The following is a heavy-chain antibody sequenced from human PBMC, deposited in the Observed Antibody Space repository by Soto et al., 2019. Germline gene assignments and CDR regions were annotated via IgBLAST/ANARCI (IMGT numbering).Heavy chain of an antibody. V-gene: IGHV3-74*01. Sequence: VQLVESGGGLVQPGGSLRLSCAASGFSFTTSWMHWFRQVPGKGLVWVSRISGDGSSTRSADSVTGRFTVSRDNARNTLYLQMNRLRVEDTAVCHWARELCMGTVCSRAFDIWGQGTMVTVSS. CDR3: ARELCMGTVCSRAFDI. J-gene: IGHJ3*02. D-gene: IGHD5-18*01. CDR2: ISGDGSST. CDR1: GFSFTTSW.